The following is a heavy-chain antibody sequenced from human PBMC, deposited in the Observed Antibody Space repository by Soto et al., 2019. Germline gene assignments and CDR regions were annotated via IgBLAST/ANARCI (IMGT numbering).Heavy chain of an antibody. Sequence: QITLKESGPTLVKPTQTLTLTCTFSGFSLSSTRMAVGWIRQPPGKALEWLALIYWDDDKRYSPFLKSRRNITKDTSKNQVVLTMSNMDPVDTARYYCAHIVVAGLGYYFDYWGQGTLVTVSS. J-gene: IGHJ4*02. CDR1: GFSLSSTRMA. V-gene: IGHV2-5*02. CDR3: AHIVVAGLGYYFDY. CDR2: IYWDDDK. D-gene: IGHD6-19*01.